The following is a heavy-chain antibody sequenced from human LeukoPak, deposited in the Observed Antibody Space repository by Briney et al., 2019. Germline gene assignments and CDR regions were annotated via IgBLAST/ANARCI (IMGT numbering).Heavy chain of an antibody. CDR2: IYSDGGT. V-gene: IGHV3-66*01. CDR1: GFTVSTNY. D-gene: IGHD2-15*01. CDR3: ATIVPDVVATLTFDY. Sequence: PGGSLRLSCAASGFTVSTNYMSWVRQAPGKGLEWVSVIYSDGGTYYADSVRGRFTISRDSSKNTLYLQMNSLRAEDTAVYYCATIVPDVVATLTFDYWGQGTLVTVSS. J-gene: IGHJ4*02.